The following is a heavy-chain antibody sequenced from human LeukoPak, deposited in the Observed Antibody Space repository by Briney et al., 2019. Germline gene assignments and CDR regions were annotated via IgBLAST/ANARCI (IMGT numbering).Heavy chain of an antibody. CDR1: GGSISSYY. J-gene: IGHJ6*02. V-gene: IGHV4-59*12. CDR2: IYYSGST. CDR3: ARGLRFLESDYYYYGMDV. Sequence: SETLSLTCTVSGGSISSYYWSWIRQPPGKGLEWIGYIYYSGSTNYNPSLKSRVTISVDTSKNQFSLKLSSVTAADTAVYYCARGLRFLESDYYYYGMDVWGQGTTVTVSS. D-gene: IGHD3-3*01.